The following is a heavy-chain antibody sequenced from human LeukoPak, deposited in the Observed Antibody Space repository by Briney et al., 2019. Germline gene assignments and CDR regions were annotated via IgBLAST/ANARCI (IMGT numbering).Heavy chain of an antibody. D-gene: IGHD6-19*01. V-gene: IGHV3-48*03. Sequence: GGSLRLSCAASGFTFSSFEMNWVRQAPGKGLEWVSYISSSSSTIYYADSVKGRFTISRDNAKNSLYLQMNSLRAEDTAVYYCARDVVVDSSGWYYWGQGTLVTVSS. CDR1: GFTFSSFE. CDR2: ISSSSSTI. CDR3: ARDVVVDSSGWYY. J-gene: IGHJ4*02.